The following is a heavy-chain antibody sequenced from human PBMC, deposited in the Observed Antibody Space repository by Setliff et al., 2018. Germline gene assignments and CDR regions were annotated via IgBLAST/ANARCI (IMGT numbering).Heavy chain of an antibody. CDR1: GGSISSYY. Sequence: SETLSLTCTVSGGSISSYYWSWIRQPAGKGLEWIGHIYIGGSANYTPSLKSRVTMSIDTSKNQFSLKLNSVTAADMAVYYCAREQWLDPPGYYYMDVWAKGTTVPSP. V-gene: IGHV4-4*07. CDR3: AREQWLDPPGYYYMDV. D-gene: IGHD6-19*01. J-gene: IGHJ6*03. CDR2: IYIGGSA.